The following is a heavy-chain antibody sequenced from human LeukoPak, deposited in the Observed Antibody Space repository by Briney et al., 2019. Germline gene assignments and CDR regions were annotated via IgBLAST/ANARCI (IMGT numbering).Heavy chain of an antibody. Sequence: GGSLRLSCAASGFTFSSYEMNWVRQAPGKGLEWVSYISSSGSTIYYADSVKGRFTISRDNAKNSLYLQMNSLRAEDTAVYYCARDQGPLLSYGMDVWGQGTTVTVSS. CDR3: ARDQGPLLSYGMDV. CDR2: ISSSGSTI. J-gene: IGHJ6*02. D-gene: IGHD2-15*01. CDR1: GFTFSSYE. V-gene: IGHV3-48*03.